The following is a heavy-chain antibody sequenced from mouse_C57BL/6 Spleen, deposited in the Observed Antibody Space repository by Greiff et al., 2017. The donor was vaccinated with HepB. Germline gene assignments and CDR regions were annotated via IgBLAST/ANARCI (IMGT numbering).Heavy chain of an antibody. CDR1: GYAFSSSW. CDR3: ALIPGFDV. V-gene: IGHV1-82*01. Sequence: QVHVKQSGPELVKPGASVKISCKASGYAFSSSWMNWVKQRPGKGLEWIGRIYPGDGDTNYNGKFKGKATLTADKSSSTAYMQLSSLTSEDSAVYFCALIPGFDVWGTGTTVTVSS. CDR2: IYPGDGDT. J-gene: IGHJ1*03.